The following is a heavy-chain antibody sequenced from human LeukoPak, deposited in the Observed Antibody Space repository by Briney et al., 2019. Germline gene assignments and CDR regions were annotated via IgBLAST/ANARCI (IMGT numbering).Heavy chain of an antibody. V-gene: IGHV1-18*01. J-gene: IGHJ4*02. CDR3: ARDYQTEAPDY. CDR2: ISGYSGNT. CDR1: GYTFTSYG. Sequence: ASVKVSCKTSGYTFTSYGIIWVRQAPGQGLEWMGWISGYSGNTNYAQKLQGRVTMTTDTSTSTAYMELKSLRSDDTAVYYCARDYQTEAPDYWGQGTLVTVSS.